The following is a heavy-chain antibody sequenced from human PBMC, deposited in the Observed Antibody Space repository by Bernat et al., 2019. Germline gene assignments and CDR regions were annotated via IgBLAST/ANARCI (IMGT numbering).Heavy chain of an antibody. CDR1: GFTFSSYA. D-gene: IGHD6-19*01. V-gene: IGHV3-64D*06. CDR3: VKGIAVAGTSNDY. CDR2: ISSNGGST. Sequence: EVQLVESGGGLVKPGGSLRLSCAASGFTFSSYAMHWVRQAPGKGLEYVSAISSNGGSTYYADSVKGRFTISRDNSKNTLYLQMSSLRAEDTAVYYCVKGIAVAGTSNDYWGQGTLVTVSS. J-gene: IGHJ4*02.